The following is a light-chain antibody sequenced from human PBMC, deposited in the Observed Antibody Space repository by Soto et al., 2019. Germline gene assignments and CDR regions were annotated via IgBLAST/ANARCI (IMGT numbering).Light chain of an antibody. J-gene: IGKJ2*02. CDR1: ETIGRAY. CDR2: ATS. CDR3: QQYATSPCT. Sequence: IVLTQSPCTLSLSPGERATVSCRASETIGRAYFAWYQHRPGRTPRLVLAATSNRAAGIPDRFGGSGSGADFTLTISGVEPEDFAAYYCQQYATSPCTFGQGTKLEI. V-gene: IGKV3-20*01.